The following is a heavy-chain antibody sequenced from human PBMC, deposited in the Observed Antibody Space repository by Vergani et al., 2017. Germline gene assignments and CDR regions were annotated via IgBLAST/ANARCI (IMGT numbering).Heavy chain of an antibody. V-gene: IGHV3-53*04. J-gene: IGHJ4*02. Sequence: EVQLVESGGGLVQPGGSLRLSCAASGFTVSSNYMSWVRQAPGKGLEWVSVIYSGGSTYYADSVKGRFTISRHNSKNTLYLQMNSLRTEDTAVYSCTTEPMVVPRAYWGQGTLVTVSS. CDR2: IYSGGST. D-gene: IGHD3-22*01. CDR1: GFTVSSNY. CDR3: TTEPMVVPRAY.